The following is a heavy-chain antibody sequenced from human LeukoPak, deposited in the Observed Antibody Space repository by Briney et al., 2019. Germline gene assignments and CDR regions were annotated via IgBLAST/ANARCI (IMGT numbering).Heavy chain of an antibody. Sequence: GASVKVSCKASGGTFSSYTISWVRQAPGQGLEWMGRIIPILGIANYAQKFQGRVTITADESTSTAYMELSSLRSEDTAVYYCARDWAYSSSWFDPWGQGTLVTVSS. CDR3: ARDWAYSSSWFDP. CDR1: GGTFSSYT. CDR2: IIPILGIA. J-gene: IGHJ5*02. D-gene: IGHD6-13*01. V-gene: IGHV1-69*04.